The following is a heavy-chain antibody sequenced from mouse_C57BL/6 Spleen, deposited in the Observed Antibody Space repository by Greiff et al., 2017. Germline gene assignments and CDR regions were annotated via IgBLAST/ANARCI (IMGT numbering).Heavy chain of an antibody. CDR1: GFTFSSYA. J-gene: IGHJ3*01. D-gene: IGHD2-5*01. Sequence: EVNLVESGEGLVKPGGSLKLSCAASGFTFSSYAMSWVRQTPEKRLEWVAYISSGGDYIYYADTVKGRFTISRDNARNTLYLQMSSLKSEDTAMYYCTRDRDYSNSFAYWGQGTLVTVSA. CDR2: ISSGGDYI. V-gene: IGHV5-9-1*02. CDR3: TRDRDYSNSFAY.